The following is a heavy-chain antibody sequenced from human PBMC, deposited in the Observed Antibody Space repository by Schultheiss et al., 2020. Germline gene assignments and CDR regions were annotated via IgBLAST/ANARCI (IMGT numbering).Heavy chain of an antibody. CDR1: GGSISSYY. CDR2: IYYSGST. J-gene: IGHJ6*02. D-gene: IGHD4-17*01. V-gene: IGHV4-59*01. CDR3: ARGGVYGDHYYYYYGMDV. Sequence: SETLSLTCTVSGGSISSYYWSWIRQPPGKGLEWIGYIYYSGSTNYNPSLKSRVTISVDTSKNQFSLKLSSVTAADTAVYYCARGGVYGDHYYYYYGMDVWGQGTTVNVSS.